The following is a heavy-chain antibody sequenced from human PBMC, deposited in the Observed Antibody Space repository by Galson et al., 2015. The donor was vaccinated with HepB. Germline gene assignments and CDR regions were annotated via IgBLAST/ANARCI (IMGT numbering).Heavy chain of an antibody. J-gene: IGHJ4*02. D-gene: IGHD1-26*01. V-gene: IGHV3-21*04. CDR3: AKGNALWGSKWELLSYFDY. CDR2: ISSSSSYI. Sequence: SLRLSCAASGFTFSSYSMNWVRQAPGKGLEWVSSISSSSSYIYYADSVKGRFTISRDNAKNSLYLQMNSLRAEDTAVYYCAKGNALWGSKWELLSYFDYWGQGTLVTVSS. CDR1: GFTFSSYS.